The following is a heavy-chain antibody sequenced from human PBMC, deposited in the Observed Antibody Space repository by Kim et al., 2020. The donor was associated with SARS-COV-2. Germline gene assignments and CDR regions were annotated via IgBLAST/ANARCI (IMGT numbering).Heavy chain of an antibody. Sequence: GGSKRLSCGASGFTFRNYCMTWVRQAPGKGLEWVANIYQDGSETYNMDSVKGRFTISRDNARNSLFLQMSNLRAEDTAVYYCTTCHGYHAGTLDYWGQGTLVTVSS. CDR1: GFTFRNYC. V-gene: IGHV3-7*01. CDR2: IYQDGSET. CDR3: TTCHGYHAGTLDY. J-gene: IGHJ4*02. D-gene: IGHD3-10*01.